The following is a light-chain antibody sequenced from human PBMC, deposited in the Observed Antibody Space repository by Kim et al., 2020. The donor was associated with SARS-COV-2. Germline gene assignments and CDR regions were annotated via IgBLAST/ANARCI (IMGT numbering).Light chain of an antibody. CDR1: SRDVGGYDY. CDR3: CSYTSSSTRV. J-gene: IGLJ1*01. V-gene: IGLV2-14*03. Sequence: QSITISCSGTSRDVGGYDYVSWYQQHPGKAPKLMIYGVSNRPSGVSSRFSGSKSGNTASLTISGLQAQDEADYYCCSYTSSSTRVFGSGTKVTVL. CDR2: GVS.